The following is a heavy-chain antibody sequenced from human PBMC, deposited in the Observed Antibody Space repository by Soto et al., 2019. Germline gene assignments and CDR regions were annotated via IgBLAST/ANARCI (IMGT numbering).Heavy chain of an antibody. D-gene: IGHD1-1*01. CDR1: GGSISSSSYY. Sequence: PSETLSLTCTVSGGSISSSSYYWGWIRQPPGKGLEWIGSIYYSGSTYYNPSLKSRVTISVDTSKNQFSLKLSSVTAADTAVYYCARHLDLTGFDYWGQGTLVTVSS. V-gene: IGHV4-39*01. CDR2: IYYSGST. J-gene: IGHJ4*02. CDR3: ARHLDLTGFDY.